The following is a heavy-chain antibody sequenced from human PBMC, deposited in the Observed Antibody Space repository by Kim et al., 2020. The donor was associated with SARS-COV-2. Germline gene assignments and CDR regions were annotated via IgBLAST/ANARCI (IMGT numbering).Heavy chain of an antibody. Sequence: GGSLRLSCAASGFTFSSYWMSWVRQAPGKGLEWVANIKQDGSEKYYVDSVKGRFTISRDNAKNSLYLQMNSLRAEDTAVYYCAREERQWLVPHYFDYWGQGTLVTVSS. D-gene: IGHD6-19*01. J-gene: IGHJ4*02. CDR3: AREERQWLVPHYFDY. CDR2: IKQDGSEK. CDR1: GFTFSSYW. V-gene: IGHV3-7*01.